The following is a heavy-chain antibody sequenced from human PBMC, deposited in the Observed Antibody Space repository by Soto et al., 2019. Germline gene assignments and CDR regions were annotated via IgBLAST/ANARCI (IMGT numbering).Heavy chain of an antibody. Sequence: QVQLVESGGGVVQPGRSLRLSCAASGFTLSKYGMHWVRQAPGKGLEWVAFLLNDGNTYYGDSVKGRFTISRDNSKNTLYLQINSLRPEDTAMYYCAKNYDTSGYYQFDYWGQGTLVTVSS. CDR3: AKNYDTSGYYQFDY. J-gene: IGHJ4*02. CDR1: GFTLSKYG. D-gene: IGHD3-22*01. CDR2: LLNDGNT. V-gene: IGHV3-30*18.